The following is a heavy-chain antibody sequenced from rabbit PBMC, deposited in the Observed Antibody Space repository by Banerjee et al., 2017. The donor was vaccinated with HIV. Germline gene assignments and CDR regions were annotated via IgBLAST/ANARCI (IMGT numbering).Heavy chain of an antibody. D-gene: IGHD1-1*01. J-gene: IGHJ3*01. V-gene: IGHV1S7*01. CDR2: IYAVNGIT. CDR1: GFDFSIYY. Sequence: QLEESGGGLVQPGGSLTLSCKASGFDFSIYYMSWVRQAPGKGLEWIGIIYAVNGITDYASWVNGRFTISSDNAQNTVDLHMNSLTAADTATYFCARDSGSGWYLDRLDLWGPGTLVTVS. CDR3: ARDSGSGWYLDRLDL.